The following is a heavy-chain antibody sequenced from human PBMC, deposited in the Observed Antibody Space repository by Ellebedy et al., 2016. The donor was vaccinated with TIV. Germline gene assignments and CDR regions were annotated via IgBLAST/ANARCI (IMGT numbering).Heavy chain of an antibody. J-gene: IGHJ6*04. CDR1: GFTVSSNY. CDR2: IYGGGNT. Sequence: PGGSLRLSCAASGFTVSSNYMSWVRRAPGQGLGWVSVIYGGGNTAYAEHVEGRFTISRDNSKNTVYLQMNSLRAEDTAVYYCARARGWYGSDGMDVWGEGTTVTVSS. V-gene: IGHV3-53*01. CDR3: ARARGWYGSDGMDV. D-gene: IGHD6-19*01.